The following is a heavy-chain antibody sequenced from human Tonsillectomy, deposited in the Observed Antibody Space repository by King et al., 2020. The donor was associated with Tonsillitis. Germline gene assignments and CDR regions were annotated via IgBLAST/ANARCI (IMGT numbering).Heavy chain of an antibody. D-gene: IGHD2-2*01. Sequence: VQLVESGGGVVQPGRSLRLSCAASGFPFSSYAMPWVRQAPGKGLEWVAVISYDGSNKYYADSVKGRFTISRDNSKNTLYLQMNSLRAEDTAVYYCARRTSARTREVDYWGQGTRVTVAA. CDR2: ISYDGSNK. J-gene: IGHJ4*02. CDR1: GFPFSSYA. V-gene: IGHV3-30*04. CDR3: ARRTSARTREVDY.